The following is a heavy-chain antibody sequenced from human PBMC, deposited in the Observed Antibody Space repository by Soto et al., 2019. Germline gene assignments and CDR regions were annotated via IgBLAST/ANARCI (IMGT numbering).Heavy chain of an antibody. CDR3: ARMGTGLLGYYYYGMDV. J-gene: IGHJ6*02. CDR2: IYWNDDK. Sequence: SGPTLVNPTQTLMLTCTFSGFSLSTSGVGVGWIRQPPGKALEWLALIYWNDDKRYSPSLKNRLTITKDTSKNQVVLTMTNMDPVDTATYYCARMGTGLLGYYYYGMDVWGQGTTVTVSS. D-gene: IGHD3-22*01. V-gene: IGHV2-5*01. CDR1: GFSLSTSGVG.